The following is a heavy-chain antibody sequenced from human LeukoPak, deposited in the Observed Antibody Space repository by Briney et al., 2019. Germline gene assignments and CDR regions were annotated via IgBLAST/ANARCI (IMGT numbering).Heavy chain of an antibody. CDR1: GGSFSGYY. V-gene: IGHV4-34*01. J-gene: IGHJ3*02. CDR3: ASSRYSVGHAFDI. D-gene: IGHD5-18*01. CDR2: INHSGST. Sequence: NPSETLSLTCAVYGGSFSGYYWSWIRQPPGKGLEWIGEINHSGSTNYNPSLKSRVTISVDTSKNQFSLKLSSVTAADTGVYYWASSRYSVGHAFDIWGQGTMVTVSS.